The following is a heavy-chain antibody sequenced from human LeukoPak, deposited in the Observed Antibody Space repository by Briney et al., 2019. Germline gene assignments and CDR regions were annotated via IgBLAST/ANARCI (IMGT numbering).Heavy chain of an antibody. V-gene: IGHV1-2*02. D-gene: IGHD3-9*01. J-gene: IGHJ4*02. Sequence: ASVKVSCKASGYTFTTYYIHWVRQAPGHGLEWMGWINPNNGGTNYARNFQDRFTMTRDTSISTAYMELSSLISGDTALYYCARGYYNVLTGHLYFFDYWGQGTLVTVSS. CDR1: GYTFTTYY. CDR2: INPNNGGT. CDR3: ARGYYNVLTGHLYFFDY.